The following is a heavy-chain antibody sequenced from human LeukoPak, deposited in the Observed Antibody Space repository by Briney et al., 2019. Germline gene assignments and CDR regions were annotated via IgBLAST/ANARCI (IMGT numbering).Heavy chain of an antibody. CDR1: GYTFTNNA. V-gene: IGHV1-2*02. Sequence: GASVKVSCKTSGYTFTNNAINWVRQAPGQGLEWMGWINPNTGGTNYAQKFQGRVTMTRDTSISTAYMELSRLRSDDTAVYYCARAALVVPAKSYDYWGQGTLVTVSS. J-gene: IGHJ4*02. CDR3: ARAALVVPAKSYDY. D-gene: IGHD2-2*01. CDR2: INPNTGGT.